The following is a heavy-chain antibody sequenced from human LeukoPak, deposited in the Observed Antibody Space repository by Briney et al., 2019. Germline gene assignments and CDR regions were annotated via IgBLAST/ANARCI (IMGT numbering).Heavy chain of an antibody. CDR3: ARHVYEQQLVYYYYMDV. J-gene: IGHJ6*03. CDR1: GGSISSSSYY. D-gene: IGHD6-13*01. Sequence: SETLSLTCTVSGGSISSSSYYWGWIRQPPGKGLEWIGSIYYSGSTNYNPSLKSRVTISVDTSKNQFSLKLSSVTAADTAVYYCARHVYEQQLVYYYYMDVWGKGTTVTISS. V-gene: IGHV4-39*01. CDR2: IYYSGST.